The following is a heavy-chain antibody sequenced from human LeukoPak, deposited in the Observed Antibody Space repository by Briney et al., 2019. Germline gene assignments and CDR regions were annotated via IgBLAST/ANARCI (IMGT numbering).Heavy chain of an antibody. J-gene: IGHJ4*02. V-gene: IGHV3-23*01. CDR3: AKDNYYDSSGYYYQGAKVYDY. CDR2: ISGSGGST. CDR1: GFTFSSYG. D-gene: IGHD3-22*01. Sequence: GGSLRLSCAASGFTFSSYGMSWVRQAPGKGLEWVSAISGSGGSTYYADSVKGRFTISRDNSKNTLYLQMNSLRAEDTAVYYCAKDNYYDSSGYYYQGAKVYDYWAREPWSPSPQ.